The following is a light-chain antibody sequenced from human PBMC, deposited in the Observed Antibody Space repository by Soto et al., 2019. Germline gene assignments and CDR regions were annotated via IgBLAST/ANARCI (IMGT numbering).Light chain of an antibody. CDR2: DDN. Sequence: QAVVTQPPSVSAAPGQRVTISCSGGSSNIENNYVSWYQKLPETAPKLLIRDDNQRPSGIPDRFSGSKSGASATLDITGLQTGDEADYYCGTWDSVMTGVVFGGGTKLTVL. V-gene: IGLV1-51*01. CDR3: GTWDSVMTGVV. J-gene: IGLJ2*01. CDR1: SSNIENNY.